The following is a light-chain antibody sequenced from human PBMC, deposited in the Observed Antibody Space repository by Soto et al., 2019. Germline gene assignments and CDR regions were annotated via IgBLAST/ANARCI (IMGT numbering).Light chain of an antibody. CDR2: GST. CDR3: QSYDSSLSGSVV. Sequence: QAVVTQPPSVSGAPGQRVTISCTGSSSSVGTAYDVNWYQHLPGTAPKLLIYGSTHRPSGVPDRFSGSESGTSASLAITGLQAEDAADYYCQSYDSSLSGSVVFGGGTKVTVL. J-gene: IGLJ2*01. CDR1: SSSVGTAYD. V-gene: IGLV1-40*01.